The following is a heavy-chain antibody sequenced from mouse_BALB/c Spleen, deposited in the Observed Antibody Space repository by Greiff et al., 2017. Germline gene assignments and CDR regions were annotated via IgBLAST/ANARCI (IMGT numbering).Heavy chain of an antibody. CDR2: ISSGSSTI. CDR1: GFTFSSFG. J-gene: IGHJ4*01. CDR3: ARSRIYYYCSSPYAMDY. D-gene: IGHD1-1*01. V-gene: IGHV5-17*02. Sequence: EVQLVESGGGLVQPGGSRKLSCAASGFTFSSFGMHWVRQAPEKGLEWVAYISSGSSTIYYADTVKGRFTISRDNPKNTLFLQMTSLRSEDTAMYYCARSRIYYYCSSPYAMDYWGQGTSVTVSS.